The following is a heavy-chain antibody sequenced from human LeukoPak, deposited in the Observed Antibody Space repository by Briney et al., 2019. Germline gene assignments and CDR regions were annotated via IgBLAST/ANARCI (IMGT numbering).Heavy chain of an antibody. CDR2: INHSGST. D-gene: IGHD3-22*01. CDR3: AREWGPTYYYDSSGSTYYFDY. CDR1: GGSFSGYY. V-gene: IGHV4-34*01. Sequence: PSETLSLTCAVYGGSFSGYYWSWIRQPPGKGLEWIGEINHSGSTNYNPSLKSRVTISVDTSKNQFSLKLSSVTAADTAVYYCAREWGPTYYYDSSGSTYYFDYWGQGTLVTVSS. J-gene: IGHJ4*02.